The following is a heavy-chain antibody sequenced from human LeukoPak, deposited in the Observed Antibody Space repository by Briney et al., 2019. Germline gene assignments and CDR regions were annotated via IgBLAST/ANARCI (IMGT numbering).Heavy chain of an antibody. V-gene: IGHV1-2*02. CDR1: GFTFTAYH. Sequence: GASVKVSCKASGFTFTAYHMHWVRQAPGQGLEWMGWINPNSGGTNYAQKFQGRVTMTRDTSISTAYMELSGLRSDDTAVYYCARDLVHHRLLATNYNWFDPWGQGTLVTVSS. D-gene: IGHD2-8*01. J-gene: IGHJ5*02. CDR2: INPNSGGT. CDR3: ARDLVHHRLLATNYNWFDP.